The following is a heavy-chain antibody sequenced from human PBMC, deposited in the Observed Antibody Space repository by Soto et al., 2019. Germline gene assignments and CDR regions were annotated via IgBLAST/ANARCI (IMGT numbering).Heavy chain of an antibody. J-gene: IGHJ4*02. V-gene: IGHV3-30-3*01. CDR2: ISYDGSNK. CDR3: ARDKSPYSSGWHNRHFDY. CDR1: GFTFSTYA. Sequence: QVQLVESGGGVVQPGRSLRFSCAASGFTFSTYAMHWVRQAPGKGLEWVAVISYDGSNKYYADSVKGRFTISRDNSKNTLYLQMNSLRAEDTAVYYCARDKSPYSSGWHNRHFDYWGQGTLVTVSS. D-gene: IGHD6-19*01.